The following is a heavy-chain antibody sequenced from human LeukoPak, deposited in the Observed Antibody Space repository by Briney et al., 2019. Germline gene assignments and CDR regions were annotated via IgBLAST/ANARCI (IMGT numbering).Heavy chain of an antibody. CDR3: ARPYCSGGSCHDYFDY. CDR1: GYSFTGYY. J-gene: IGHJ4*02. V-gene: IGHV1-2*02. CDR2: INPHTGGT. D-gene: IGHD2-15*01. Sequence: ASVKVSCKASGYSFTGYYMHWVRQAPGQGLEWMGWINPHTGGTNYAQKFQGRVTMTRDTSISTAYMELSGLTSDDTAVYYCARPYCSGGSCHDYFDYWGQGTLVTVSS.